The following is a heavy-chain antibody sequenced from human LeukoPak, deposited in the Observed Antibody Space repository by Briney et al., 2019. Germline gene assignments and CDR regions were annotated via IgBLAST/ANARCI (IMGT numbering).Heavy chain of an antibody. CDR1: GDTFSSYA. CDR3: ATDRDTVTREYYFDY. V-gene: IGHV1-69*04. J-gene: IGHJ4*02. Sequence: SVKVSCKASGDTFSSYAISWVRQAPGQGLEWMGRITPIFGIANYAQKFQGRVTITADKSTSPAYMELSSLRSEDTAVYHSATDRDTVTREYYFDYWGPGTLVTVS. CDR2: ITPIFGIA. D-gene: IGHD4-11*01.